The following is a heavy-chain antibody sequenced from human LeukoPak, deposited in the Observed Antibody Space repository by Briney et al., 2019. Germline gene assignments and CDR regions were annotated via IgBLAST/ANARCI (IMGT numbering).Heavy chain of an antibody. D-gene: IGHD1-26*01. CDR2: ISSGGST. V-gene: IGHV3-23*01. CDR1: GLTFSNAW. Sequence: GGSLRLSCAASGLTFSNAWMSWVRQAPGKGLKWVSGISSGGSTYYADSVKGRFTISRDNSKNTLYLQMNSLRAEDTAVYYCAKDTYSTSPYYFDYWGQGTLVTVSS. CDR3: AKDTYSTSPYYFDY. J-gene: IGHJ4*02.